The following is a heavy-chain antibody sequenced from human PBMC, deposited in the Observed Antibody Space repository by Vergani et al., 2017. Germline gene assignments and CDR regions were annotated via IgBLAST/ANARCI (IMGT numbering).Heavy chain of an antibody. V-gene: IGHV3-74*01. CDR2: INSDGSST. J-gene: IGHJ6*02. D-gene: IGHD2-2*02. Sequence: EVQLVESGGGLVQPGGSLRLSCAASGFTFSSYWMHWVRQAPGKGLVWVSRINSDGSSTSYADSVKGRFTISRDNAKNTLYLQMNSLRAEDTAVYYCARVDSVVVPAAIPEGEIRYYYYYGMDVWGQGTTVTVSS. CDR3: ARVDSVVVPAAIPEGEIRYYYYYGMDV. CDR1: GFTFSSYW.